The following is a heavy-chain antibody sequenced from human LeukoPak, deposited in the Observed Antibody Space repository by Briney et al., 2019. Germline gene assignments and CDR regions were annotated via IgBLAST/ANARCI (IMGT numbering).Heavy chain of an antibody. D-gene: IGHD4-23*01. CDR1: GGSISSGSYY. CDR2: IYTSGST. CDR3: ARDIPSDYGGNSRNAFDI. Sequence: PSQTLSLTCTVSGGSISSGSYYWSWIRQPAGKGLEWIGRIYTSGSTNYNPSLKSLVTISVDTSKNQFSLKLSSVTAADTAVYYCARDIPSDYGGNSRNAFDIWGQGTMVTVSS. J-gene: IGHJ3*02. V-gene: IGHV4-61*02.